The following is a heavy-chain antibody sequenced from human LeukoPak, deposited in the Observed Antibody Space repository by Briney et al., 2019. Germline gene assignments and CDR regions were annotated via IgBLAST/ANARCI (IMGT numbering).Heavy chain of an antibody. D-gene: IGHD3-10*01. CDR3: ARTSGLAMVRGLVYYGMDV. CDR1: GYTFTSYY. Sequence: ASVKVSCKASGYTFTSYYMHWVRQAPGQGLEWMGWINPNSGGTNYAQKFQGRVTMTRDTSISTAYMELSRLRSDDTAVYYCARTSGLAMVRGLVYYGMDVWGQGTTVTVSS. V-gene: IGHV1-2*02. J-gene: IGHJ6*02. CDR2: INPNSGGT.